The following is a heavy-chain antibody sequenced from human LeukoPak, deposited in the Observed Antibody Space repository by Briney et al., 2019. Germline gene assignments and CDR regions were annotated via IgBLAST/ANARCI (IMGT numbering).Heavy chain of an antibody. CDR3: AKWELPRGGYFDY. D-gene: IGHD1-26*01. Sequence: GGFLRLSCAASGFTFSSYAMSWVRQAPGKGLEWVSAISGSGGSTYYADSVKGRFTISRDNSKNTLYLQMNSLRAEDTAVYYCAKWELPRGGYFDYWGQGTLVTVSS. CDR1: GFTFSSYA. J-gene: IGHJ4*02. CDR2: ISGSGGST. V-gene: IGHV3-23*01.